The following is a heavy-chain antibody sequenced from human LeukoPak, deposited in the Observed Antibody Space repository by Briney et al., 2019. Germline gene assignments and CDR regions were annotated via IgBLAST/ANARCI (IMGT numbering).Heavy chain of an antibody. D-gene: IGHD2-2*01. J-gene: IGHJ6*03. CDR3: AKHGRYCSSTSCGYYYYMDV. CDR1: GFTFSSYA. Sequence: PGGSLRLSCAASGFTFSSYAMHWVRQAPGKGLEWVAVISYDGSNKYYADSVKGRFTISRDNSKNTLYLQMNSLRAEDTAVYYCAKHGRYCSSTSCGYYYYMDVWGKGTTVTVSS. CDR2: ISYDGSNK. V-gene: IGHV3-30-3*02.